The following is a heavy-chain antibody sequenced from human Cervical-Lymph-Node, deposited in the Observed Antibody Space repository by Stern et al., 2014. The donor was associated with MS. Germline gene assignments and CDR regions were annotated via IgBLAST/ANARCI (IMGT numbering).Heavy chain of an antibody. CDR2: IYWDESK. V-gene: IGHV2-5*02. J-gene: IGHJ4*02. D-gene: IGHD2-2*01. CDR3: ATHAPGVVPAALDY. Sequence: VTLKEYGPTLVKPTQTLTLTCTFSGFSLSTSGVGVGWIRQPPGKALEWLAFIYWDESKRYSPSLKNRLTITKDTSKNQVVLTMNNMDPVDTATFYCATHAPGVVPAALDYWGQGTLVTVS. CDR1: GFSLSTSGVG.